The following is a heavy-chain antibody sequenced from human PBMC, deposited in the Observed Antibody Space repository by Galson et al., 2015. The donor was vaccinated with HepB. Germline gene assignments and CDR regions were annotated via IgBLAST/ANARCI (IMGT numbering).Heavy chain of an antibody. J-gene: IGHJ6*02. V-gene: IGHV3-21*01. CDR2: ISSSSSYI. CDR1: GFTFSSYS. Sequence: SLRLSCAASGFTFSSYSMNWVRQAPGKGLEWVSSISSSSSYIYYADSVKGRFTISRDNAKNSLYLQMNSLRAEDTAVYYCASETSLAARPAFDYYYYYGMDVWGQGTTVTVFS. CDR3: ASETSLAARPAFDYYYYYGMDV. D-gene: IGHD6-6*01.